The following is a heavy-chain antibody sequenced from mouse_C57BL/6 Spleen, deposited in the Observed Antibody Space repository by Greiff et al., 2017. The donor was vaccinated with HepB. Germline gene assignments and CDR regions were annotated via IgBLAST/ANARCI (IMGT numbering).Heavy chain of an antibody. CDR1: GFTFSDYG. CDR3: AKGVLTYWYFDV. J-gene: IGHJ1*03. D-gene: IGHD4-1*01. CDR2: ISSGSSTI. Sequence: EVKLVESGGGLVKPGGSLKLSCAASGFTFSDYGMHWVRQAPEKGLEWVAYISSGSSTIYYADTVKGRFTISRDNAKNTLFLQMTSLRSEDTAMYYCAKGVLTYWYFDVWGTGTTVTVSS. V-gene: IGHV5-17*01.